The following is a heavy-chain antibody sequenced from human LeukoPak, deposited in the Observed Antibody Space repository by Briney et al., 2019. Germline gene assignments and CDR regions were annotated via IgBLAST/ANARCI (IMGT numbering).Heavy chain of an antibody. V-gene: IGHV1-2*02. J-gene: IGHJ3*02. D-gene: IGHD1-26*01. CDR1: GYTFSGYY. CDR2: INPNSGGT. Sequence: ASVKVSCKASGYTFSGYYMHWVRQTPGQGLEWMGWINPNSGGTNYAQKFQGRVTMTRDTSISTAYMELSRLRSDDTAVYYCARSIIVGATPWALDIWGQGTMVTVSS. CDR3: ARSIIVGATPWALDI.